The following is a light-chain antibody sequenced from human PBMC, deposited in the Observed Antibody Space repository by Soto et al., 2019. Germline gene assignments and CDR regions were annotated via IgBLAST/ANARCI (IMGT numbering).Light chain of an antibody. J-gene: IGKJ1*01. CDR1: QSVSSN. Sequence: EIVMTQSPATLSVSPGERATLSCRASQSVSSNLAWYQQKPGQAPRLLIYGASTRATGIPARFSGSGSGTDFTLTIRSLQSEDFAVYYCQQYNNWPSWTFGQGTKVEIK. V-gene: IGKV3-15*01. CDR3: QQYNNWPSWT. CDR2: GAS.